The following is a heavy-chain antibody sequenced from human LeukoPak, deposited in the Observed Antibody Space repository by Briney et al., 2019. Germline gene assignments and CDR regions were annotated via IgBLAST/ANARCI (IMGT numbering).Heavy chain of an antibody. V-gene: IGHV4-34*01. Sequence: PSETLSLTCAVYGRSFSGYYWSWVRQPPGKGLEWIGEINHSGSTNYNPSLKSRVTISVDTSKNQFSLKLSSVTAADTAVYYCARGLAAAEYWFDPWGQGTLVTVSS. D-gene: IGHD6-13*01. CDR2: INHSGST. CDR1: GRSFSGYY. CDR3: ARGLAAAEYWFDP. J-gene: IGHJ5*02.